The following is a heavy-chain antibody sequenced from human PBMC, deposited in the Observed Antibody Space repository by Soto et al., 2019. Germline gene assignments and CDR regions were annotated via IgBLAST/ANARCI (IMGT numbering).Heavy chain of an antibody. Sequence: SGTLSLPCTVSCGSISSYYWSWIRPPPGKGLEWIGYIYYSGSTNYNPSLKSRVTISVDTSKNQFSLKLSSVTAADTAVYYCAGSYYYDSSGYYQVPFDYWGQGTLVTVSS. J-gene: IGHJ4*02. CDR3: AGSYYYDSSGYYQVPFDY. D-gene: IGHD3-22*01. CDR2: IYYSGST. V-gene: IGHV4-59*08. CDR1: CGSISSYY.